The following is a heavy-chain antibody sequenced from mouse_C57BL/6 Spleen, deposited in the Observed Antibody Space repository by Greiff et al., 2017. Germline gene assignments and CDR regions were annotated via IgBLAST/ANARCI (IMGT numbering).Heavy chain of an antibody. V-gene: IGHV1-69*01. Sequence: VQLQQPGAELVMPGASVKLSCKASGYTFTSYWMHWVKQRPGQGLEWIGEIDPSDSYTNYNQKFKGKSTLTVDKSSSTAYMQRSSLTSEDSAVYYCAKTGYYFDYWGQGTTLTVSS. CDR3: AKTGYYFDY. J-gene: IGHJ2*01. CDR1: GYTFTSYW. CDR2: IDPSDSYT. D-gene: IGHD4-1*01.